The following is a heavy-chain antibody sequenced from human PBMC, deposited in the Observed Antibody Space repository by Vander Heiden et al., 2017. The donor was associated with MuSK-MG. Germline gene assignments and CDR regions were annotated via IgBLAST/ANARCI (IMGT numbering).Heavy chain of an antibody. J-gene: IGHJ5*02. V-gene: IGHV4-39*07. CDR1: GVSLSTRVSY. D-gene: IGHD1-7*01. Sequence: QLRLQESGPGLVKPSETLSLNCAVSGVSLSTRVSYWAWFRHPPGRGPEWIANVYYSGNTYYSPSLKSRVTISMDVSKNQFSLKMRSVTAADTAVYYCARDWGGNFDPWGQGILVTVSS. CDR2: VYYSGNT. CDR3: ARDWGGNFDP.